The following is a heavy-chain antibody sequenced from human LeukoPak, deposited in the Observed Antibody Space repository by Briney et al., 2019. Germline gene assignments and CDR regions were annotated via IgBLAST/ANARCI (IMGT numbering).Heavy chain of an antibody. J-gene: IGHJ4*02. CDR3: AKGTGYSPFYYFDY. CDR2: ISGSGGST. CDR1: VFTFSSYS. Sequence: GGCLRLSCAASVFTFSSYSMSWVRQAPGKGLEWVSAISGSGGSTYYADSVKGRFTISRDNSKNTLYLQMNSLRAEDTAVYYCAKGTGYSPFYYFDYWGQGTLVTVSS. V-gene: IGHV3-23*01. D-gene: IGHD6-13*01.